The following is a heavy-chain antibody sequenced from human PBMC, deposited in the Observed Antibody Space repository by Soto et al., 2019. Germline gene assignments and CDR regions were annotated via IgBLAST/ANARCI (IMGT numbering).Heavy chain of an antibody. V-gene: IGHV3-74*01. CDR2: INSDGSST. J-gene: IGHJ6*03. CDR3: ARAALPPYYYYYYMDV. CDR1: GFTFSSYW. Sequence: GGSLRLSCAASGFTFSSYWMHWVRQAPGKGLVWVSRINSDGSSTSYADSVKGRFTISRDNAKNTLYLQMNSLRAEDTAVYYCARAALPPYYYYYYMDVWGKGTTVTVSS.